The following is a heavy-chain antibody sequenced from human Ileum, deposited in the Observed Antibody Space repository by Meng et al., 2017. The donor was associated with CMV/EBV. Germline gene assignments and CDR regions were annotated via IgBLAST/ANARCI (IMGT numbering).Heavy chain of an antibody. D-gene: IGHD3-22*01. CDR1: GYTFPNFG. J-gene: IGHJ1*01. Sequence: QMRLVQSGPEMQKPGASVQVPCKASGYTFPNFGISWMRQAPGQGLEWMGWTNTDNGDTYYAQKFEHRVTVTTDTSTSTTYMDLRSLRSDDTAMYYCAFTYYNDPGYFQYWGQGTLVTVSS. V-gene: IGHV1-18*01. CDR3: AFTYYNDPGYFQY. CDR2: TNTDNGDT.